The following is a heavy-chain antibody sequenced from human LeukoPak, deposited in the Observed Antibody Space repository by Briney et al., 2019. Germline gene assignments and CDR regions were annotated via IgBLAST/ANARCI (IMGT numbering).Heavy chain of an antibody. D-gene: IGHD6-13*01. CDR3: ARDSLHPLAAAGDRAFDI. Sequence: SETLSLTCSISGGSISINNFWWGWIRQSPGKAMEWVGSVYYSGSTYYNPSLTRRLTMSVDTSKNQFSLKLGSVTAADTAVYYCARDSLHPLAAAGDRAFDIWGQGTMVTVSS. J-gene: IGHJ3*02. CDR1: GGSISINNFW. CDR2: VYYSGST. V-gene: IGHV4-39*07.